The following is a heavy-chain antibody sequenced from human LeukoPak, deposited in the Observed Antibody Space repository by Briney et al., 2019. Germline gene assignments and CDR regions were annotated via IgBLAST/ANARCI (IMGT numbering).Heavy chain of an antibody. V-gene: IGHV4-59*01. CDR1: GGSFSGYY. CDR2: IYYSGST. CDR3: ARGYYDFWSGYSSYYFDY. Sequence: SETLSLTCAVYGGSFSGYYWSWIRQPPGKGLEWIGYIYYSGSTNYNPSLKSRVTISVDTSKNQFSLKLSSVTAADTAVYYCARGYYDFWSGYSSYYFDYWGQGTLVTVSS. J-gene: IGHJ4*02. D-gene: IGHD3-3*01.